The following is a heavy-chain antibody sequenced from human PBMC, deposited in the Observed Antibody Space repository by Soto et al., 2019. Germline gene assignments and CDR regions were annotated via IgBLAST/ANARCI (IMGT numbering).Heavy chain of an antibody. D-gene: IGHD3-10*01. CDR2: IFYSGST. CDR1: GGSISPYF. Sequence: KPSETLSLTCTVSGGSISPYFWSWIRQPPGKGLEWIGYIFYSGSTNYNPSLTSRVTISVDTSKNQFSLKLSSVTAADTAVYYCTRGRYYGSGTPIKYSDLWGRGTLVTVSS. V-gene: IGHV4-59*01. CDR3: TRGRYYGSGTPIKYSDL. J-gene: IGHJ2*01.